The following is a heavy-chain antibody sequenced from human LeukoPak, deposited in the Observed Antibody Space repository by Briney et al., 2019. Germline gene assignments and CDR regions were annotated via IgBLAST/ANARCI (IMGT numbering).Heavy chain of an antibody. CDR3: ARDGTLVRGAMWYFDL. CDR1: GGSISSYY. D-gene: IGHD3-10*01. V-gene: IGHV4-59*12. Sequence: SETLSLTCTVSGGSISSYYWSWIRQPPGKGLEWIGYIYYSGSTNYNPSLKSRVTISVDTSKNQFSLKLSSVTAADTAVYYCARDGTLVRGAMWYFDLWGRGTLVTVSS. CDR2: IYYSGST. J-gene: IGHJ2*01.